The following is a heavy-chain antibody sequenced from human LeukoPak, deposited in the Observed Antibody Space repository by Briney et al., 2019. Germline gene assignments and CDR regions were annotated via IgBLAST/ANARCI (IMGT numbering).Heavy chain of an antibody. Sequence: AGGSLRLSCAASGFTFSNFWMSWVRQTPGKGLEWVANIRQDGGEMYYVDSVKGRFTISRDNAKNSLYLQMNSLRDEDTAVYYCARVASSSWFTWFGPWGQGTLVTVSS. D-gene: IGHD6-13*01. CDR2: IRQDGGEM. CDR3: ARVASSSWFTWFGP. CDR1: GFTFSNFW. V-gene: IGHV3-7*04. J-gene: IGHJ5*02.